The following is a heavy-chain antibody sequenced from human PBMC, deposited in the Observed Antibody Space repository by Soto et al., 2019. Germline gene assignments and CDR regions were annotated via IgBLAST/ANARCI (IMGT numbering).Heavy chain of an antibody. CDR3: ARDYSMTTVTMGS. D-gene: IGHD4-17*01. V-gene: IGHV3-33*01. CDR2: IWYDGSNK. Sequence: PGGSLRLSCAASGFSFGNCAMHWVRQAPGKGLEWVAVIWYDGSNKYYADSMKGRFTISRDNSKNTLYLQMNSLRAEDTAIYYCARDYSMTTVTMGSWGQGTLVTVSS. J-gene: IGHJ4*02. CDR1: GFSFGNCA.